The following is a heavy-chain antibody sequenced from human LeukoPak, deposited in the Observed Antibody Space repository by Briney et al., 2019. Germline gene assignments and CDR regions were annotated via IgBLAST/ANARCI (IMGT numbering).Heavy chain of an antibody. Sequence: GGSLRLSCAASGFTFSSYSMNWVRQAPGKGLEWVSYISSSSSTIYYADPVKGRFTISRDNAKNSLYLQMNSLRDEDTAVYYCAREVSGSGSYYNGPYYYGMDVWGQGTTVTVSS. J-gene: IGHJ6*02. CDR3: AREVSGSGSYYNGPYYYGMDV. V-gene: IGHV3-48*02. CDR2: ISSSSSTI. CDR1: GFTFSSYS. D-gene: IGHD3-10*01.